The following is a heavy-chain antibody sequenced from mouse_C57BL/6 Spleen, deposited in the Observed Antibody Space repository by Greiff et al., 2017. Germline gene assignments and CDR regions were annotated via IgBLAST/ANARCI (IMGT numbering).Heavy chain of an antibody. CDR3: ARGREVDY. CDR1: GYAFSSSW. Sequence: VKVVESGPELVKPGASVKISCKASGYAFSSSWMNWVKQRPGKGLEWIGRIYPGDGDTNYNGKFKGKATLTADKSSSTAYMQLSSLTSEDSAVYFCARGREVDYWGQGTTLTVSS. CDR2: IYPGDGDT. J-gene: IGHJ2*01. V-gene: IGHV1-82*01.